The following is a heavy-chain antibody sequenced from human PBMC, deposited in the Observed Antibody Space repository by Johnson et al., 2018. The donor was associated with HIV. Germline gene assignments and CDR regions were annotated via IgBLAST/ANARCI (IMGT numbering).Heavy chain of an antibody. CDR2: TNSDGSTT. CDR3: AREWGVITFGGVIPRNAFDI. V-gene: IGHV3-74*01. CDR1: GLIFSRSW. Sequence: VQLVESGGGLVQPGGSLRLSCAASGLIFSRSWIHWVRQAPGKGLVWVSRTNSDGSTTNYADSVKGRFTLSRDKAKNTVHLQMNSLSAEDTAVYYCAREWGVITFGGVIPRNAFDIWGQGTMVTVSS. J-gene: IGHJ3*02. D-gene: IGHD3-16*01.